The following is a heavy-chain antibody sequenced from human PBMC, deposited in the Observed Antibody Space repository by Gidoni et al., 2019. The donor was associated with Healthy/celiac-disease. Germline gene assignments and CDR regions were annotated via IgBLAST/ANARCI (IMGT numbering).Heavy chain of an antibody. V-gene: IGHV1-2*04. Sequence: QVQLVQSGAEVKKPGASVKVSCKASGYTFTGYYMHWVRQAPGQGLEWMGWINPNSGGTNYAQKFQGWVTMTRDTSISTAYMELSRLRSDDTAVYYCARAGLGDYSIHNWFDPWGQGTLVTVSS. CDR2: INPNSGGT. CDR3: ARAGLGDYSIHNWFDP. CDR1: GYTFTGYY. D-gene: IGHD4-4*01. J-gene: IGHJ5*02.